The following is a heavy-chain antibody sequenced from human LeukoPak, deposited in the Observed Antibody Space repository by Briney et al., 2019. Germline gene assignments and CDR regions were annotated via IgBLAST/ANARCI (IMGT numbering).Heavy chain of an antibody. D-gene: IGHD6-19*01. CDR3: ARAVSGRFDY. V-gene: IGHV4-59*12. Sequence: SETLSLTCTVSGGSMSPYHWGWIRQPPGKGLEWTGYIYYSGSANYNPSLKSRVTISVDTSKNQFSLKLSSVTAADTAIYYCARAVSGRFDYWGQGTLVTVSS. J-gene: IGHJ4*02. CDR1: GGSMSPYH. CDR2: IYYSGSA.